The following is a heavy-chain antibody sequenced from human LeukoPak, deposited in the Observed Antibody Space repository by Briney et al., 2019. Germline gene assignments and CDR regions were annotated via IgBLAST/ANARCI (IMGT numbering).Heavy chain of an antibody. V-gene: IGHV3-11*04. CDR1: GFTFSDYY. CDR2: ISSSTSTI. CDR3: ARGADRIAAAGDFDY. D-gene: IGHD6-13*01. J-gene: IGHJ4*02. Sequence: GGSLRLSCAASGFTFSDYYMSWIRQAPGKGLEWVSYISSSTSTIYYADSVRGRFTISRDNAKNSLYLQMNSLRVEDTAVYYCARGADRIAAAGDFDYWGQGTLVTVSS.